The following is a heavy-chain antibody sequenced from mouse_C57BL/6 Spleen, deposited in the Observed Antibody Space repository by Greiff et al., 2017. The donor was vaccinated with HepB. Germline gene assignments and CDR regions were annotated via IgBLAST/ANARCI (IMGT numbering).Heavy chain of an antibody. CDR1: GFTFSSYA. Sequence: EVQVVESGEGLVKPGRSLKLSCAASGFTFSSYAMSWVRQTPEKRLEWVAYISSGGDYIYYADTVTGRFTISRDNARNTLYLQMSSLKSEDTAMYYCTGAATVVVGYYFNDWGQGTTLTVSS. J-gene: IGHJ2*01. CDR3: TGAATVVVGYYFND. CDR2: ISSGGDYI. D-gene: IGHD1-1*01. V-gene: IGHV5-9-1*02.